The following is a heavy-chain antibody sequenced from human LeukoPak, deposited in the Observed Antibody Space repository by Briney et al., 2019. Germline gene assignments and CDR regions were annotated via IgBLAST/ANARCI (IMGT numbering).Heavy chain of an antibody. V-gene: IGHV3-7*01. Sequence: GGSLRLSCAASGLTFTTYWMSWVRQAPGKGLEWVANINQDGSERYYVDSVKGRFTISRDNAKKSLYLQINGLRADDTAVYYCASDGGPFDNWGQGTLVTVSS. CDR2: INQDGSER. CDR1: GLTFTTYW. CDR3: ASDGGPFDN. J-gene: IGHJ4*02. D-gene: IGHD3-3*01.